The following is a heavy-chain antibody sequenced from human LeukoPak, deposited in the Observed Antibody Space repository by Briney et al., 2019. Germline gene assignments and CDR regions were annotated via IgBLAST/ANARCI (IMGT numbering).Heavy chain of an antibody. CDR2: IKSKTDGGTT. Sequence: GGSLRLSCSASGFSFTNAWMSWVRQAPGKGLEWIGRIKSKTDGGTTDYAAPVKGIFFVSRDDSKDTVYLQLNNLKTEDTAVYYCATANSIEVKDFFDLWGQGTMVTVSS. J-gene: IGHJ3*01. V-gene: IGHV3-15*01. CDR1: GFSFTNAW. CDR3: ATANSIEVKDFFDL. D-gene: IGHD4-23*01.